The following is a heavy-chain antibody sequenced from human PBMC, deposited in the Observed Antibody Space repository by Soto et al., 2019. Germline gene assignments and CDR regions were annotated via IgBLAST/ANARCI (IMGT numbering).Heavy chain of an antibody. J-gene: IGHJ5*02. Sequence: PGGSLRLSCAASGFTFDDYAMHWVRQAPGKGLEWVSGISWNSGSIGYADSVKGRFTISRDNAKNSLYLQMNSLRAEDTALYYCAKDSLHVPAPSNWFDPWGQGTLVTVSS. CDR2: ISWNSGSI. V-gene: IGHV3-9*01. D-gene: IGHD2-2*01. CDR1: GFTFDDYA. CDR3: AKDSLHVPAPSNWFDP.